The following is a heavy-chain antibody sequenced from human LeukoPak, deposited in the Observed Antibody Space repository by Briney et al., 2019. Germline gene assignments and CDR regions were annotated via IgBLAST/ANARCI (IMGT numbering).Heavy chain of an antibody. CDR3: ARDDSSSWHRAIDY. Sequence: SETLSLTCTVSGDSINSYWWAWIRQPPGKGLEWIGFIYYSGTPTSYNPSLKSRVTISIDTSRNQFSLKLSSVTAADTAVYYCARDDSSSWHRAIDYWGQGTLVTVSS. D-gene: IGHD6-13*01. CDR2: IYYSGTPT. J-gene: IGHJ4*02. CDR1: GDSINSYW. V-gene: IGHV4-59*12.